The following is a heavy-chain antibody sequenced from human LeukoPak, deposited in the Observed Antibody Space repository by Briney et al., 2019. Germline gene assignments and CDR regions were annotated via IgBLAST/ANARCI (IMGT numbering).Heavy chain of an antibody. CDR1: GYTFTGYY. V-gene: IGHV1-2*06. D-gene: IGHD6-6*01. CDR3: ARSSSFYYFDY. CDR2: INPNSGGT. J-gene: IGHJ4*02. Sequence: GASVKVSCKASGYTFTGYYMHWVRQAPGQGLGWMGRINPNSGGTNYAQKFQGRVTMTRDTSISTAYMELSRLRSDDTAVYYCARSSSFYYFDYWGQGTLVTVSS.